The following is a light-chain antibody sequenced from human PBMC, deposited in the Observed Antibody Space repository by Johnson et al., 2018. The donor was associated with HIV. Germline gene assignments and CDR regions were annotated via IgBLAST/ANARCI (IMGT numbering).Light chain of an antibody. CDR1: SSNIGNNY. CDR2: ENN. Sequence: QSVLTQPPSVSAAPGQKVTISCSGSSSNIGNNYVSWYQQLPGTAPKLLIYENNKRPSGIPDRFSGSKSGPSATLGITGLQTGDEADYYCGTWDSRLRAYVFGTGTKVTVL. CDR3: GTWDSRLRAYV. V-gene: IGLV1-51*02. J-gene: IGLJ1*01.